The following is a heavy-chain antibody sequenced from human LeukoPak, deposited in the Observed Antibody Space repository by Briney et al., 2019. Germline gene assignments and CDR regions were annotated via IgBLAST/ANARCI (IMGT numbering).Heavy chain of an antibody. J-gene: IGHJ4*02. CDR2: IPSDENNK. D-gene: IGHD3-10*01. Sequence: GGSLRLSCAASGFTFSRFAMHWVRQAPGKGLEWVAIIPSDENNKYYVDSVKGRFTIFRDNAENALNLQMNSLRVEDTAMYYCARDYEYSLWFGGQGTLVTVSS. CDR1: GFTFSRFA. V-gene: IGHV3-30*02. CDR3: ARDYEYSLWF.